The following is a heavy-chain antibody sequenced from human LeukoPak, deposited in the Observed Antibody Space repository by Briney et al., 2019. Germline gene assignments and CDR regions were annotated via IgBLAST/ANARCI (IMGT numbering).Heavy chain of an antibody. CDR1: GSAFSSHA. D-gene: IGHD3-3*01. J-gene: IGHJ3*01. Sequence: GGSLRLSCAASGSAFSSHAMTWVRQASGKGLEWVSSISGSAEKTYYADSVKGRFTISRDSSQKILNLQMDNLRVEDTAIYYCARGSTYDFWSGDALDVWGQGTMVTVAS. CDR2: ISGSAEKT. CDR3: ARGSTYDFWSGDALDV. V-gene: IGHV3-23*01.